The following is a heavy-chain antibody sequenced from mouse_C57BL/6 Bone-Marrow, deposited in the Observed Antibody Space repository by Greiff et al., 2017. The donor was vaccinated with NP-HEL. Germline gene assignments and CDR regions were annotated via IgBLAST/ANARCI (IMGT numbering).Heavy chain of an antibody. CDR1: GYTFTGYW. V-gene: IGHV1-9*01. CDR2: ILPGSGST. Sequence: VKLMESGAELMKPGASVKLSCKASGYTFTGYWIEWVKQRPGHGLEWIGVILPGSGSTNYNEKFKGKATFTVDPSSNTAYMQLSSLTTEDSAIYYSAGRRKAMDYWGQGTSVTVSA. J-gene: IGHJ4*01. CDR3: AGRRKAMDY.